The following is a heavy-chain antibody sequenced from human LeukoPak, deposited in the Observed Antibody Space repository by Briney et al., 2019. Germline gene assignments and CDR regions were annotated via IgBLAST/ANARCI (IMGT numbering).Heavy chain of an antibody. D-gene: IGHD5-24*01. J-gene: IGHJ4*02. CDR2: IYPASGGT. Sequence: ASVKVSCKASGYTFTGYYVHWVRQAPGQGLEWMGWIYPASGGTTYAQKFQGRITMTWDTSINTAYLELRRLRSDDTAAYYCATDPDGYNPIDYWGQGSLVTVSS. CDR1: GYTFTGYY. V-gene: IGHV1-2*02. CDR3: ATDPDGYNPIDY.